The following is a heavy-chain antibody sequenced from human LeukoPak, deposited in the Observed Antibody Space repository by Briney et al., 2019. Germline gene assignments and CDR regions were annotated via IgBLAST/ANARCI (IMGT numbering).Heavy chain of an antibody. CDR3: AKDSYSKGDF. Sequence: GGSLTLSCAGSGFTFSYHWMTWVRQAPGKGLEWVANIKNDGAVKNYVDSVKGRFTISRDNAKNSLYLQMNSLRAEDTAVYYCAKDSYSKGDFWGQGVLVTVSS. V-gene: IGHV3-7*01. CDR1: GFTFSYHW. CDR2: IKNDGAVK. J-gene: IGHJ4*02. D-gene: IGHD6-13*01.